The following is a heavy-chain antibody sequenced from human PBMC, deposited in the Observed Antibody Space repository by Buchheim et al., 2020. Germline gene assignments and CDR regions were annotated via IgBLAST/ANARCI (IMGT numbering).Heavy chain of an antibody. V-gene: IGHV3-30*18. D-gene: IGHD5-18*01. CDR1: GFTFSSYG. CDR3: AKDLNRKHTAMGPIGY. J-gene: IGHJ4*02. Sequence: QVQLVESGGGVVQPGRSLRLSCAASGFTFSSYGMHWVRQAPGKGLEWVAVISYDGSNKYYADSVKGRFTISRDNSKNTLYLQMNSLRAEDTAVYYCAKDLNRKHTAMGPIGYWGQGTL. CDR2: ISYDGSNK.